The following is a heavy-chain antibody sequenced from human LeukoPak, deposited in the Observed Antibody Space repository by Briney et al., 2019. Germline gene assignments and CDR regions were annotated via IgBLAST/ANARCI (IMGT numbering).Heavy chain of an antibody. Sequence: SETLSLTCTVSGGSISSYYWSWIRQPPWKGLEWIGYIHYSGSTNYNPSLKSRVTISVDTSKNQFSLKLSSVTAADTAVYYCARDGSITGTKAFDPWGQGTLVTVSS. CDR2: IHYSGST. CDR3: ARDGSITGTKAFDP. V-gene: IGHV4-59*01. CDR1: GGSISSYY. J-gene: IGHJ5*02. D-gene: IGHD1-7*01.